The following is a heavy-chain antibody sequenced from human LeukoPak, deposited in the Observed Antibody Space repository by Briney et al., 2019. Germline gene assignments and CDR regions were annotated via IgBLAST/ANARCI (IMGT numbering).Heavy chain of an antibody. D-gene: IGHD3-22*01. J-gene: IGHJ4*02. Sequence: PGGSLRLSCAASGFTFSSYGMHWVRQAPGKGLGWVAVISYDGSNKYYADSVKGRFTISRDNSKNTLYLQMNSLRAEDTAVYYCAKDVFYYYDSSGYYDYWGQGTLVTVSS. CDR1: GFTFSSYG. CDR3: AKDVFYYYDSSGYYDY. V-gene: IGHV3-30*18. CDR2: ISYDGSNK.